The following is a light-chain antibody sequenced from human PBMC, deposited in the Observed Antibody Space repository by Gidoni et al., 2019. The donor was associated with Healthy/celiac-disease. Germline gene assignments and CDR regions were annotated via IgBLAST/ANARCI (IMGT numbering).Light chain of an antibody. CDR3: QQSYSTPWT. CDR1: QSISSY. CDR2: AAS. J-gene: IGKJ1*01. V-gene: IGKV1-39*01. Sequence: DIQMTQSPSSLSASVGDRVTITCRPSQSISSYLNWYQQKPGKAPKLLIYAASSLQSGVPSRFSGSGSGTDFTLTISSLQPEDFATYYCQQSYSTPWTFGQGTKVEIK.